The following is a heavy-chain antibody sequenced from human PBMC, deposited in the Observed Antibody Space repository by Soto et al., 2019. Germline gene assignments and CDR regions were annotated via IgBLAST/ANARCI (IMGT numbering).Heavy chain of an antibody. Sequence: VASLKISCKGSGYSFTRYWIGWVRQLPGKGLEWMGIIYPGDSDTRYSPSFQGQVTISADKSISTAYLQWSSLKASDTAMYYCARSAGLYSSSDLDYWGQGTLVTVSS. CDR2: IYPGDSDT. CDR3: ARSAGLYSSSDLDY. V-gene: IGHV5-51*01. J-gene: IGHJ4*02. D-gene: IGHD6-6*01. CDR1: GYSFTRYW.